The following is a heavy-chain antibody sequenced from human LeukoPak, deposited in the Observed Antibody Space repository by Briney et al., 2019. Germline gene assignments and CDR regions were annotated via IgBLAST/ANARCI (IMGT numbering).Heavy chain of an antibody. V-gene: IGHV4-31*03. Sequence: SETLSLTCTVSGASISSVGYYWSWISQHPGKGLEWIGFISYTGSSYYNSSLQSRVLISRDTFKNQFSLKMNSVIVADTAMYYCARGDYWGRGTLVTVSS. J-gene: IGHJ4*02. CDR3: ARGDY. CDR2: ISYTGSS. CDR1: GASISSVGYY.